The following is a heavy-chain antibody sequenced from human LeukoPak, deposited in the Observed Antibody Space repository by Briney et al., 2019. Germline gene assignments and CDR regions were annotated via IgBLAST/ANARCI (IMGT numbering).Heavy chain of an antibody. CDR2: IYYSGST. V-gene: IGHV4-59*12. CDR3: ARAMVRGVINWFDP. D-gene: IGHD3-10*01. CDR1: GGSISSYY. Sequence: SETLSLTCTVSGGSISSYYWSWIRQPPGKGLEWIAYIYYSGSTDYNPSLKSRVTISVDTSKNQFSLKLSSVTAADTAVYYCARAMVRGVINWFDPWGQGTLVTVSS. J-gene: IGHJ5*02.